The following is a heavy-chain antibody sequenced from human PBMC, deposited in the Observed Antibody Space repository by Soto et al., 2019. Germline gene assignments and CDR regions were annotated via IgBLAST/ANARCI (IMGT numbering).Heavy chain of an antibody. Sequence: TLIICANSCLLQAPGQGLAWMGWMIPIFGTANYAQKFQGRVTITADESTSTAYMELSSLRSEDTAVYYCARDGGRYYRAYHYYGMDVWGQGTTVTVSS. V-gene: IGHV1-69*01. CDR2: MIPIFGTA. CDR3: ARDGGRYYRAYHYYGMDV. CDR1: TLIICA. D-gene: IGHD1-26*01. J-gene: IGHJ6*02.